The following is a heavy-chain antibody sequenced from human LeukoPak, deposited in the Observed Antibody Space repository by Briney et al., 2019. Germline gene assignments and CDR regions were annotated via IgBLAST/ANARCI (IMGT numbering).Heavy chain of an antibody. CDR1: GFTFSSYS. CDR2: ISSSSSYI. D-gene: IGHD2-21*02. J-gene: IGHJ4*02. V-gene: IGHV3-21*01. Sequence: GGSLRLSCAASGFTFSSYSMNWVRQAPGKGLEWVSSISSSSSYIYYADSVKGRFTISRDNAKNSLYLQMNSLRAEDTAVYYCARAYCGGDCYYSFDYWGQGTLVTASS. CDR3: ARAYCGGDCYYSFDY.